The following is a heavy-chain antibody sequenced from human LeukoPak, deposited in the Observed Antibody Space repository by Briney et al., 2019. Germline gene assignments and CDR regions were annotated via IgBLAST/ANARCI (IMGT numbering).Heavy chain of an antibody. D-gene: IGHD5-18*01. CDR1: GGSISSYY. CDR3: ARGARGYSYGHFDY. Sequence: KSSETLSLTCTDSGGSISSYYWSWIRQPPGKGLEWIGYIYYSGSTNYNPSLKSRVTISVDTSKNQFSLKLSSVTAADTAVYYCARGARGYSYGHFDYWGQGTLVTVSS. CDR2: IYYSGST. J-gene: IGHJ4*02. V-gene: IGHV4-59*01.